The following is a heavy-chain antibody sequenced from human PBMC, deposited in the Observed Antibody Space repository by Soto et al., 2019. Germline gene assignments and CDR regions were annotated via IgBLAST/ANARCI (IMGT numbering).Heavy chain of an antibody. V-gene: IGHV3-7*03. J-gene: IGHJ4*02. Sequence: EVQLVESGGGLVQPGGSLRLSCAASGFSFSSYWMSWLRQAPGKGLEWVANIKYDGSEKFYVDSVKGRFTISRDNAKNSLFLQMNSLRSEDTAVYYCARDWEGGQYSSKRFDHWGQGTLVTVSS. CDR1: GFSFSSYW. D-gene: IGHD6-13*01. CDR3: ARDWEGGQYSSKRFDH. CDR2: IKYDGSEK.